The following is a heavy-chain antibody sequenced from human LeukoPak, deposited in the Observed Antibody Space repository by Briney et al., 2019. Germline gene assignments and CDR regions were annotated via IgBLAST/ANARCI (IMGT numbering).Heavy chain of an antibody. CDR2: IYYSGST. CDR1: GGSISSYY. V-gene: IGHV4-59*01. Sequence: PSETLSLTCTVCGGSISSYYWSWIRQPPGKGLEWIGYIYYSGSTNYNPSLKSRVTISVDTSKNQFSLKLSSVTAADTAVYYCARVSTMIVGSLDYWGQGTLVTVSS. CDR3: ARVSTMIVGSLDY. D-gene: IGHD3-22*01. J-gene: IGHJ4*02.